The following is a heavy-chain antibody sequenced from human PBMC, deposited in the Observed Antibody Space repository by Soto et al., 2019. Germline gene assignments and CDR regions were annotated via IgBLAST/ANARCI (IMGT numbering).Heavy chain of an antibody. Sequence: ASVKVSCKASGYTFTSYGISWVRQAPGQGLEWMGWISAYNGNTNYAQKLQGRVTMTTDTSTSTAYMELRSLRSDDTAVYYCARSRVPLGYCSSTSCHRAFDIWGQGTMVTVSS. CDR3: ARSRVPLGYCSSTSCHRAFDI. J-gene: IGHJ3*02. CDR1: GYTFTSYG. CDR2: ISAYNGNT. D-gene: IGHD2-2*01. V-gene: IGHV1-18*01.